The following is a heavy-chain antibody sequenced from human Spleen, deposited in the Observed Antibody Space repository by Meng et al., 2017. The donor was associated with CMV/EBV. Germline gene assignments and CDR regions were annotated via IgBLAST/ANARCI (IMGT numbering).Heavy chain of an antibody. CDR3: TRNWRKGKGWFDP. CDR1: GSAFRGYD. D-gene: IGHD1-1*01. CDR2: MNPHSGNT. V-gene: IGHV1-8*03. J-gene: IGHJ5*02. Sequence: SGSAFRGYDINWVRLAKGQGFEWMGWMNPHSGNTGYAQKFQGRISLTRDTSISTAYMKLNSLTSEDTAVYYCTRNWRKGKGWFDPWGQGTLVTVSS.